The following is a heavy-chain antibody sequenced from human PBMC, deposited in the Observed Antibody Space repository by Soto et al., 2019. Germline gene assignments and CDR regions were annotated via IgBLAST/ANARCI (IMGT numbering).Heavy chain of an antibody. D-gene: IGHD3-9*01. Sequence: QVQLVQSGAEVKKPGSSVKVSCKASGGTFSSYAISWVRQAPGQGLEWMGGIIPIFGTANYAQKFQGRATITADESTSTAYMELSSLRSEDTAVYYCARVRVNYDILTGYHYYYGMDVWGQGTTVTVSS. CDR2: IIPIFGTA. V-gene: IGHV1-69*01. J-gene: IGHJ6*02. CDR1: GGTFSSYA. CDR3: ARVRVNYDILTGYHYYYGMDV.